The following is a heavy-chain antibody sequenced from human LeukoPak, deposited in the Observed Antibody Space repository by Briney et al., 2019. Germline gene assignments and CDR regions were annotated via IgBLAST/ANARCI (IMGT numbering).Heavy chain of an antibody. J-gene: IGHJ4*02. CDR1: GFTFSDHY. V-gene: IGHV3-72*01. Sequence: GGSLRLSCAASGFTFSDHYMDWVRQAPGKGLEWVGRSRNKANSYTTEYAAAVKGRFTISRDDSKNSLYLQMNSLKTEDTGVYYCGRAHSSGWYTDYWGQGTLVTVSS. CDR3: GRAHSSGWYTDY. D-gene: IGHD6-19*01. CDR2: SRNKANSYTT.